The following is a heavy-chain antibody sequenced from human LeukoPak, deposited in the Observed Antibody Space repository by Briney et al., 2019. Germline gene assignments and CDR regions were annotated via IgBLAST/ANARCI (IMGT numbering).Heavy chain of an antibody. D-gene: IGHD5-18*01. CDR3: ARTEESGYSYRYFGYYYYMDV. Sequence: GASVKVSCKTSGYSFTTFGMTWVRQAPGQGLEWMGWISGKNGDTKSTQKLQGRVTMTTDTSTSTAYMELRSLRSDDTAVYYCARTEESGYSYRYFGYYYYMDVWGKGTTVTVSS. V-gene: IGHV1-18*01. CDR1: GYSFTTFG. J-gene: IGHJ6*03. CDR2: ISGKNGDT.